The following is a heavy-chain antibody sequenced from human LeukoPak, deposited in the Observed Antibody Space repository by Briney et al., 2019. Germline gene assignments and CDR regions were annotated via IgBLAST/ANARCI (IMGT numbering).Heavy chain of an antibody. D-gene: IGHD5-18*01. CDR2: INHSGST. V-gene: IGHV4-34*01. Sequence: SETLSLTCAVYGGSFSGYYWSWIRQPPGKGLEWIGEINHSGSTNYNPSLKSRVTISVDTSKNQFSLKLSSVTAADTAVYYCAREYSYGNYFDYWGQGTLVTVSS. CDR1: GGSFSGYY. J-gene: IGHJ4*02. CDR3: AREYSYGNYFDY.